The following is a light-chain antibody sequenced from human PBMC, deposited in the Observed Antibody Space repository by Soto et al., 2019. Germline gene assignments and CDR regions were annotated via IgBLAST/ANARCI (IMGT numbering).Light chain of an antibody. Sequence: EIVLTQSPVTLSLSPGERATLSCRARQTVSNNYLAWYQQKPGQAPRLLIYGASSRATGIPDRFSGSGSGTDFTLTISRLEPEDFAVYYCQQYGSSWWTFGQGTKVEIK. CDR2: GAS. J-gene: IGKJ1*01. V-gene: IGKV3-20*01. CDR3: QQYGSSWWT. CDR1: QTVSNNY.